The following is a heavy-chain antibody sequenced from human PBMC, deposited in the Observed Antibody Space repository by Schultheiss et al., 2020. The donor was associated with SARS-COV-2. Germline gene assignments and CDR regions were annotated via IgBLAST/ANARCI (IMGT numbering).Heavy chain of an antibody. CDR2: INHSGST. V-gene: IGHV4-34*01. Sequence: GSLRLSCAASGFTFSSYWMHWVRQAPGKGLEWIGEINHSGSTNYNPSLKSRVTISVDTSKNQFSLKLSSVTAADTAVYYCARGPNLNWGQGTLVTVSS. CDR3: ARGPNLN. D-gene: IGHD1-14*01. J-gene: IGHJ4*02. CDR1: GFTFSSYW.